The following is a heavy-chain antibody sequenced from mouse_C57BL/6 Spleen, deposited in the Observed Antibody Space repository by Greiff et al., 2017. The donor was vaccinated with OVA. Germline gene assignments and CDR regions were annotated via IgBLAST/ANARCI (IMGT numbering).Heavy chain of an antibody. Sequence: VQLQQSGPELVKPGASVKISCKASGYAFSSSWMNWVKQRPGKGLEWIGRIYPGDGDTNYNGKFKGKATLTADKSSSTAYMQLSSLTSEDSAVYFCARDYYCGSSYAMDYWGQGTSVTVSS. CDR3: ARDYYCGSSYAMDY. D-gene: IGHD1-1*01. CDR2: IYPGDGDT. V-gene: IGHV1-82*01. J-gene: IGHJ4*01. CDR1: GYAFSSSW.